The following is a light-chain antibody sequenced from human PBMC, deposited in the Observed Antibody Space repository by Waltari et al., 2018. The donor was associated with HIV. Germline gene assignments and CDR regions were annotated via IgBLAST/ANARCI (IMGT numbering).Light chain of an antibody. CDR3: QAWDGDTVI. Sequence: DLSQDPAVSVSPGQTVTLACFWATLGNKYTSWFQQKAGQPPVLVLYKDRKRPSGIPDRFSGSTSGDTASLIISDTQAIDEAEYFCQAWDGDTVIFGGGTKLTVL. J-gene: IGLJ2*01. V-gene: IGLV3-1*01. CDR1: TLGNKY. CDR2: KDR.